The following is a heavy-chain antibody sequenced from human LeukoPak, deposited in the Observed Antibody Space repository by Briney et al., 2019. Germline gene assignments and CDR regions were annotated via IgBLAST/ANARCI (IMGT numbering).Heavy chain of an antibody. CDR3: ARGLRGSHGGGFDY. Sequence: SETLSLTCAVYGVSFSGYYWSWIRQPPGKGLEWIGEINHSGGTNYNPSLKSRVTISVDTSKNQFSLKLSSVTAADTAVYYCARGLRGSHGGGFDYWGQGTLVTVSS. D-gene: IGHD3-10*01. CDR2: INHSGGT. V-gene: IGHV4-34*01. CDR1: GVSFSGYY. J-gene: IGHJ4*02.